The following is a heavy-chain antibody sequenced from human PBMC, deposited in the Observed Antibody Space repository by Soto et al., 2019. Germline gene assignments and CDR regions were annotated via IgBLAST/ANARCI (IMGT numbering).Heavy chain of an antibody. CDR3: AITSYCSSTSCFYYYYGMDV. V-gene: IGHV5-10-1*01. D-gene: IGHD2-2*01. J-gene: IGHJ6*02. CDR1: GYSFTSYW. Sequence: PGESLKISCKGSGYSFTSYWISWVRQMPGKGLEWMGRIDPSDSYTNYSPSFQGHVTISADKSISTAYPQWSSLKASDTAMYYCAITSYCSSTSCFYYYYGMDVWGQGTTVTVSS. CDR2: IDPSDSYT.